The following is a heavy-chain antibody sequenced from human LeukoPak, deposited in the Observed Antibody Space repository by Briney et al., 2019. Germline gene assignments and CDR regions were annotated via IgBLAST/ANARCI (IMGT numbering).Heavy chain of an antibody. CDR2: INPNSGGA. CDR1: GYTFTVYY. Sequence: GASVKVSFKASGYTFTVYYMHWVRQAPGQGLEWMGWINPNSGGAKYAQNFQGRVIMTTDTSISTAYMELTSLRSDDTAVYYCARSSPPTYYHFYYYMDVWGKGSTVTVSS. J-gene: IGHJ6*03. D-gene: IGHD6-13*01. CDR3: ARSSPPTYYHFYYYMDV. V-gene: IGHV1-2*02.